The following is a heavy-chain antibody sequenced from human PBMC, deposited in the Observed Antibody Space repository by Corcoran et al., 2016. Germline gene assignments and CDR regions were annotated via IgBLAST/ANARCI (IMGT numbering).Heavy chain of an antibody. V-gene: IGHV4-39*07. J-gene: IGHJ4*02. Sequence: HLQLQESGPGLVKPSETLSLNCTVSGGSISSSSYYWGWIRQPPGTGLGWIGSIYYSGSTYYNPSLKSRVTISVDTSKNPFSLKLCSGTAADTAVYYCARSALFLDYWGQGTRVTVSS. CDR1: GGSISSSSYY. CDR3: ARSALFLDY. CDR2: IYYSGST.